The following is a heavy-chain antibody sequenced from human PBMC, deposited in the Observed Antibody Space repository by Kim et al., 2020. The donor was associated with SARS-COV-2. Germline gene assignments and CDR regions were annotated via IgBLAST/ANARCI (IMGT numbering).Heavy chain of an antibody. V-gene: IGHV3-49*04. CDR2: IRSKAYGGTT. CDR3: TRARYSSSWYYYYYMDV. CDR1: GFTFGDYA. J-gene: IGHJ6*03. D-gene: IGHD6-13*01. Sequence: GGSLRLSCTASGFTFGDYAMSWVRQAPGKGLEWVGFIRSKAYGGTTEYAASVKGRFTISRDDSKSIAYLQMNSLKTEDTAVYYCTRARYSSSWYYYYYMDVWGKGTTVTVSS.